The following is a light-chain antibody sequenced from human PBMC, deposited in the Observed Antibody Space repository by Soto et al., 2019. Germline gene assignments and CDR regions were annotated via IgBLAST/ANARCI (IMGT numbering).Light chain of an antibody. Sequence: QSVLTQPASVSGSPGQSITISCTGTSSDVGGYNYVSWYQQHPGKAPKLMIYEVSNRPSGVSNRFSGSKSGNTASLTISGLQAEDGADYYCSSYTSSSPRVFGGGTKVTVL. V-gene: IGLV2-14*01. CDR2: EVS. CDR3: SSYTSSSPRV. CDR1: SSDVGGYNY. J-gene: IGLJ3*02.